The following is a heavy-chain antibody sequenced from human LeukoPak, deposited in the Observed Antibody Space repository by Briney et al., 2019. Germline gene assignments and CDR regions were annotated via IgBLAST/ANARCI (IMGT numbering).Heavy chain of an antibody. V-gene: IGHV3-20*04. CDR3: ARRMPGDAFDV. CDR2: IYLNGGST. J-gene: IGHJ3*01. Sequence: PGGPLRLHCAASGFRFDNYGMNYVRQPPGKLLDWVCNIYLNGGSTSYADSLKGRLTISRDNAKSSLYLQMNSLRAEDTAMYFCARRMPGDAFDVWGQGTMVTVSS. CDR1: GFRFDNYG. D-gene: IGHD2-2*01.